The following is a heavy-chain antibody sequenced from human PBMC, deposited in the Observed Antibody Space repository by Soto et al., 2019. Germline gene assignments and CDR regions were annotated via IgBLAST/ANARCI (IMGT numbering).Heavy chain of an antibody. CDR2: IYYRGNA. CDR3: ARLEGLPTPSSFFAF. CDR1: DDSINSDKYY. V-gene: IGHV4-39*01. D-gene: IGHD6-6*01. Sequence: SETLSLTCSVSDDSINSDKYYWGWIRQPPGKGLEWIGSIYYRGNAYYNPSLQTRVTISLDKSKSQFSLKLNSVTAADSAVYFCARLEGLPTPSSFFAFWGPGALVPVSP. J-gene: IGHJ4*02.